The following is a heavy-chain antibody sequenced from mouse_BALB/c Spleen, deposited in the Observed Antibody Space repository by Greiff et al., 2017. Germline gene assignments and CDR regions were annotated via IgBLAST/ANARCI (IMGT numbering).Heavy chain of an antibody. CDR2: INPNNGGT. J-gene: IGHJ4*01. Sequence: EVKLQESGPELVKPGASVKIPCKASGYTFTDYNMDWVKQSHGKSLEWIGDINPNNGGTIYNQKFKGKATLTVDKSSSTAYMELRSLTSEDTAVYYCARLGLGPYAMDYWGQGTSVTVSS. V-gene: IGHV1-18*01. CDR1: GYTFTDYN. CDR3: ARLGLGPYAMDY. D-gene: IGHD3-3*01.